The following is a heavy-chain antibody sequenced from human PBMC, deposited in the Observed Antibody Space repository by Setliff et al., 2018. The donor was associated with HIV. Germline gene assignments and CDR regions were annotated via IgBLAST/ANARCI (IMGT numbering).Heavy chain of an antibody. CDR2: IIPIFGTA. J-gene: IGHJ4*02. Sequence: GASVKVSCKASGGTFSSYAISWVRQAPGQGLEWMGGIIPIFGTANYAQKFQGRVTITADESTGTAYMELSSLRSEDTAVYYWARDKADYYGSGSYLDYWGQGTLVTVSS. CDR1: GGTFSSYA. D-gene: IGHD3-10*01. V-gene: IGHV1-69*13. CDR3: ARDKADYYGSGSYLDY.